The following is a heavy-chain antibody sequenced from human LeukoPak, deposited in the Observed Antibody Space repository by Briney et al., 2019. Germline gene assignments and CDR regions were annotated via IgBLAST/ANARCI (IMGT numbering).Heavy chain of an antibody. V-gene: IGHV3-23*01. J-gene: IGHJ4*02. CDR1: GFTFTTYA. CDR2: ISGSGDAT. D-gene: IGHD1-1*01. Sequence: WGSLRLSCAASGFTFTTYAMTWVRRAPGKGLEWVSYISGSGDATYYADSVKGRFTISRDNSENTVYLQVSSLRAEDTAVYYCARLSGTSGTTSRVLHYWGQGALATVSS. CDR3: ARLSGTSGTTSRVLHY.